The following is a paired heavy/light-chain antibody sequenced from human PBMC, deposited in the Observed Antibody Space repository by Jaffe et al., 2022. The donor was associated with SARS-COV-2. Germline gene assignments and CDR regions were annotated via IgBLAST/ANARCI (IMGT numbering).Heavy chain of an antibody. V-gene: IGHV3-64D*09. D-gene: IGHD6-19*01. CDR3: VTATGWYGY. CDR1: GFTFSNYA. J-gene: IGHJ4*02. CDR2: VTTDGGRT. Sequence: EVQLVESGGGLVQPGGSLRLSCSASGFTFSNYAMNWVRQAPGKRLEYVSAVTTDGGRTYYADLVKGRFTISRDNSKNTLDLQMSGLTPEDTAIYYCVTATGWYGYWGQGALVTVSS.
Light chain of an antibody. CDR3: QQYGTSPYT. Sequence: EIVLTQSPGTLSLSPGERATLSCRASQSVSSNLAWYQQKPGQAPRLLIYATSTRAAGIPDRFSGSGSGTDFTLTISRLEPEDFAVYYCQQYGTSPYTFGQGTKLEIK. CDR2: ATS. J-gene: IGKJ2*01. CDR1: QSVSSN. V-gene: IGKV3-20*01.